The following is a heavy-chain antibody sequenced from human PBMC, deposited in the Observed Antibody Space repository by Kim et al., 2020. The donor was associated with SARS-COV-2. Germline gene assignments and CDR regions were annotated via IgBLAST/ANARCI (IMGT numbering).Heavy chain of an antibody. CDR1: GFTFNSYG. CDR2: ISYDGDNI. CDR3: AKAELARETYYGSGSTFDY. D-gene: IGHD3-10*01. V-gene: IGHV3-30*18. Sequence: GGSLRLSCVASGFTFNSYGMHWVRQSPGKGLEWVAVISYDGDNIHYADSVKGRFTISRDNSNNMVYLQMNSLRAEDTAMYYCAKAELARETYYGSGSTFDYWGQGTLVTVSS. J-gene: IGHJ4*02.